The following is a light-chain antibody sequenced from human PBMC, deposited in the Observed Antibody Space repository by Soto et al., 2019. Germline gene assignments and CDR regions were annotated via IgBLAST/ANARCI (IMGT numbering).Light chain of an antibody. CDR3: SSYTSSIFVV. CDR1: SSDVGGYNY. Sequence: QSALTQPASVSGSPGQSITISCTGTSSDVGGYNYVSWYQQHPGKAPKLMIYDVSNRPSGVSNRFSGSKSGNTASLTISGLQAEDEAEYYCSSYTSSIFVVFGGGTKLPS. J-gene: IGLJ2*01. V-gene: IGLV2-14*01. CDR2: DVS.